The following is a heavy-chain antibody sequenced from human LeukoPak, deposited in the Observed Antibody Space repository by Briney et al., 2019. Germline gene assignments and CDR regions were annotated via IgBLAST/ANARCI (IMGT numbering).Heavy chain of an antibody. J-gene: IGHJ4*02. CDR3: AKRGVVIRVILVGFHKEAYYFDS. D-gene: IGHD3-22*01. Sequence: GGSLRLSCAVSGITLTNYGMSWVRQAPGKGLEWVAGISDSGGSTNYADSVKGRFTISGDNPKNTLYLQMNSLRAKDTAVYFCAKRGVVIRVILVGFHKEAYYFDSWGQGALVTVSS. V-gene: IGHV3-23*01. CDR2: ISDSGGST. CDR1: GITLTNYG.